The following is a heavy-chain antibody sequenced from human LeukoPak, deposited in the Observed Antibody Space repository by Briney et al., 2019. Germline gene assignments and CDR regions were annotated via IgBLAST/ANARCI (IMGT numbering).Heavy chain of an antibody. CDR2: IYYSGST. J-gene: IGHJ4*02. V-gene: IGHV4-31*03. Sequence: SQTLSLTCTVSGGSISSGGYYWSWIRQHPGKGLEWIGYIYYSGSTYYNPSLKSRVTISVDTSKNQFSLKLSSATAADTAVYYCARVAARKFMYCGGDCYSNWGQGTLVTVSS. CDR3: ARVAARKFMYCGGDCYSN. D-gene: IGHD2-21*02. CDR1: GGSISSGGYY.